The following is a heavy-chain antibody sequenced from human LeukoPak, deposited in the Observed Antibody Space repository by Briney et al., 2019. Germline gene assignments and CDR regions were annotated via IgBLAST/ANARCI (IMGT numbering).Heavy chain of an antibody. D-gene: IGHD1-26*01. CDR1: GFTFSRFG. CDR3: ARDRLVGPATPRYGMDV. V-gene: IGHV3-33*01. CDR2: IWYDGSNK. Sequence: GRSLRLSCAASGFTFSRFGMHWVRQAPGKGLEWVAGIWYDGSNKYYADSVKGGFTISRDNSKNTLYLQINSLRAEDTAVYYCARDRLVGPATPRYGMDVWGQGNTVTVSS. J-gene: IGHJ6*02.